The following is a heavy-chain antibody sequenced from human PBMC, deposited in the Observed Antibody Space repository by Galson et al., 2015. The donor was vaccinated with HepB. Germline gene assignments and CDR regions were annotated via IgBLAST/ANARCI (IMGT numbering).Heavy chain of an antibody. CDR3: VRGSWGAFDI. CDR2: IKRDGSER. V-gene: IGHV3-7*03. J-gene: IGHJ3*02. CDR1: GFTFSSYW. Sequence: SLRLSCAASGFTFSSYWMSWVRQAPGKGLEWVATIKRDGSERYYVDSVKGRFTISRDNAKDSLYLQMDSLRGGDTAVYYCVRGSWGAFDIWGQGTMVTVSS. D-gene: IGHD3-16*01.